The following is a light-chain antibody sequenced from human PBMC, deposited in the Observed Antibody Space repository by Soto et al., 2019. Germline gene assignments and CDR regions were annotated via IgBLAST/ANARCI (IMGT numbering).Light chain of an antibody. Sequence: DIKMTQSPSTLSGSVGDRVTITCRASQSISSCLAWYQQKPGKAPKLLIYAASTLKSVVPSRFSGSGSGTEFTLPIRSLKPDDFEIYYGHHYKCHSEAFAQGPRWIS. V-gene: IGKV1-5*01. J-gene: IGKJ1*01. CDR1: QSISSC. CDR3: HHYKCHSEA. CDR2: AAS.